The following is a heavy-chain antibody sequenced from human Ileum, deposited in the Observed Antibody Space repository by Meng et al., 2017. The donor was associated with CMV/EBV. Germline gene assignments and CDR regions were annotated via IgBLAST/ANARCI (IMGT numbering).Heavy chain of an antibody. CDR3: AKYSGPSRWFDP. J-gene: IGHJ5*02. CDR1: GASTTKWHND. D-gene: IGHD5-12*01. V-gene: IGHV4-30-4*01. CDR2: IYYNGIT. Sequence: PGLLKPSPSLPLTCTVSGASTTKWHNDGGWNRQPPGKGLEWIGYIYYNGITYSNPALKSRIAILVDTSKSQFSLIVSSVTAADTAVYYCAKYSGPSRWFDPWGQGTLVTVSS.